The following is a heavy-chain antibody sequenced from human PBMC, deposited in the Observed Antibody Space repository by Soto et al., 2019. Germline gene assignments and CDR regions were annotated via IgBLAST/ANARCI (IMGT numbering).Heavy chain of an antibody. V-gene: IGHV1-69*13. J-gene: IGHJ6*02. CDR2: IIPIFGTA. D-gene: IGHD3-22*01. CDR3: ARDLKRYYDSSGYGYYYYGMDV. Sequence: SVKVSCKASGGTFSSYAISWFRQAPGQGLEWMVGIIPIFGTANYEQKFQGRVTITADESTSTAYMELSSLRSEDTAVYYCARDLKRYYDSSGYGYYYYGMDVWGQGTTATVSS. CDR1: GGTFSSYA.